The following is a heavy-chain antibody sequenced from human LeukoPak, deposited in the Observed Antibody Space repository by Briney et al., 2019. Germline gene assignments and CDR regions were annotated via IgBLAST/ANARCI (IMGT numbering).Heavy chain of an antibody. CDR1: GGSISSYY. J-gene: IGHJ4*02. D-gene: IGHD2-15*01. CDR3: AREAPICSGGTCYDY. Sequence: PSETLSLTCTVSGGSISSYYWSWIRQPPGKGLEWIGYIHYSGSTNYNPSLKSRVIISVDTSKNQFSLELSSVTAADTAVYYCAREAPICSGGTCYDYWGQGTLVTVSS. CDR2: IHYSGST. V-gene: IGHV4-59*01.